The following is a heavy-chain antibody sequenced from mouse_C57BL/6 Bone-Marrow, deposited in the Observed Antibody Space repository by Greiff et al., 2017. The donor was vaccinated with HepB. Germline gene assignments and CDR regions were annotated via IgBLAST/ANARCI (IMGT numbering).Heavy chain of an antibody. D-gene: IGHD1-1*01. CDR3: ARTPYYGSSFFYYFDY. CDR2: IYPRDGST. Sequence: VKLQQSDAELVKPGASVKISCKVSGYTFTDHTIHWMKQRPEQGLEWIGYIYPRDGSTKYNEKFKGKATLTADKSSSTAYMQLNSLTSEDSAVYFCARTPYYGSSFFYYFDYWGQGTTLTVSS. J-gene: IGHJ2*01. CDR1: GYTFTDHT. V-gene: IGHV1-78*01.